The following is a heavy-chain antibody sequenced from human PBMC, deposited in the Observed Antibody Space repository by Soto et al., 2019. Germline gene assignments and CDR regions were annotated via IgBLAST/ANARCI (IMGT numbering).Heavy chain of an antibody. D-gene: IGHD2-8*01. CDR3: ARVYGLDLFDY. Sequence: SETLSLTCTVSGGSISSYYWSWIRQPPGKGLEWIGYIYYSGSTNYNPPLKSRVTISVDTSKNQFSLKLSSVTAADTAVYYCARVYGLDLFDYWGQGTLVTVSS. CDR2: IYYSGST. V-gene: IGHV4-59*01. CDR1: GGSISSYY. J-gene: IGHJ4*02.